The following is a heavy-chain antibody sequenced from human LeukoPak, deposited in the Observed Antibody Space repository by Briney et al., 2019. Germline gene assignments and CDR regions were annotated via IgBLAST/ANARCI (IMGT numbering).Heavy chain of an antibody. Sequence: GGFLRLSCAASGFTFSSYSMNWVRQAPGKGLEWVSSISSSSSYIYYADSVKGRFTISRDNAKNSLYLQMNSLRAEDTAVYYCARDFPRASSSFFPPYDYWGQGTLVTVSS. J-gene: IGHJ4*02. V-gene: IGHV3-21*01. CDR3: ARDFPRASSSFFPPYDY. D-gene: IGHD6-6*01. CDR1: GFTFSSYS. CDR2: ISSSSSYI.